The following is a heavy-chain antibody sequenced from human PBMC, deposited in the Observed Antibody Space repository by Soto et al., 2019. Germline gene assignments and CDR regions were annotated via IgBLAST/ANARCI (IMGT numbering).Heavy chain of an antibody. J-gene: IGHJ6*02. CDR3: ARFVRSCSATTCSTRADV. CDR2: IYSGGST. V-gene: IGHV4-61*01. D-gene: IGHD2-2*01. Sequence: SSETLSLTCTVSGGFVNSDTHSWSWIRQTPGKRLEWIGFIYSGGSTTNPSLRSRVTMSVDTSKNQFSLKLRSVIVADTAVYHCARFVRSCSATTCSTRADVWGQGITVTVSS. CDR1: GGFVNSDTHS.